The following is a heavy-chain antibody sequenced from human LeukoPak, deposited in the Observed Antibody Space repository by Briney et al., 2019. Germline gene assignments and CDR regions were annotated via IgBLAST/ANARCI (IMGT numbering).Heavy chain of an antibody. V-gene: IGHV3-30*18. D-gene: IGHD3-10*01. J-gene: IGHJ4*02. CDR1: GFTFSSYG. CDR2: ISYDGSNK. Sequence: GGSLRLSCAASGFTFSSYGTHWVRQAPGKGLEWVAVISYDGSNKYYTDSVNGRFTISRDNSKNALFLQMNSLRAEDTAVYYCAKEGYYGSGSFPDYWGQGTLVTVSS. CDR3: AKEGYYGSGSFPDY.